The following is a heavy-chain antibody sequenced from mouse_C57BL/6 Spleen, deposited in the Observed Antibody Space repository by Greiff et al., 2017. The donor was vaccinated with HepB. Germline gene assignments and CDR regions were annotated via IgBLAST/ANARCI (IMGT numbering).Heavy chain of an antibody. CDR2: ISTYYGDA. CDR1: GYTFTDYA. V-gene: IGHV1-67*01. Sequence: VQLQQSGPELVRPGVSVKISCKGSGYTFTDYAMHWVKQSHAKSLEWIGVISTYYGDASYNQKFKDKATRTVDKSSSTAYMELARLTSEDSAVYYCVSSYVGFAYWGQGTLVTVSA. CDR3: VSSYVGFAY. D-gene: IGHD1-1*01. J-gene: IGHJ3*01.